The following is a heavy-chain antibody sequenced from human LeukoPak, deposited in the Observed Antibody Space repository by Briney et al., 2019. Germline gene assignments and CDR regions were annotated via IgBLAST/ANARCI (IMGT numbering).Heavy chain of an antibody. V-gene: IGHV3-21*01. CDR1: GFTVSSNY. J-gene: IGHJ6*03. Sequence: PGGSLRLSCAASGFTVSSNYMSWVRQAPGKGLEWVASISSTSTFIYSADSVKGRFTISRDTAKNSLFPQMNSLRAEDTAIYYCARDYFDSSDYPQTYYYYYMDVWGKGTTVTVSS. D-gene: IGHD3-22*01. CDR3: ARDYFDSSDYPQTYYYYYMDV. CDR2: ISSTSTFI.